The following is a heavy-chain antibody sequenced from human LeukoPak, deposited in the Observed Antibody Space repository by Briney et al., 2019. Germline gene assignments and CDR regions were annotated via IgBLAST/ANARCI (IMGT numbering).Heavy chain of an antibody. CDR2: INHSGST. CDR3: ASLYSSSNY. Sequence: SETLSLTCAVYGGSFSGYYWSWIRQPPGKGLEWIGEINHSGSTNYNPSLKSRVTISVDTPKNQFSLKLSSVTAADTAVYYCASLYSSSNYWGQGTLVTVSS. CDR1: GGSFSGYY. J-gene: IGHJ4*02. V-gene: IGHV4-34*01. D-gene: IGHD6-6*01.